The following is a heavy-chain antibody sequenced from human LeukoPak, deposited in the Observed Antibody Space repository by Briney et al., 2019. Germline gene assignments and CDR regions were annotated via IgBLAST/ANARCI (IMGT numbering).Heavy chain of an antibody. CDR1: GGSISSYY. CDR3: ARERSGSYPPYYFDY. J-gene: IGHJ4*02. Sequence: PSETLSLTCTVSGGSISSYYWGWIRQPPGKGLEWIGYIYYSGSTNYNPSLKSRVTISVDTSKNQFSLKLSSVTAADTAAYYCARERSGSYPPYYFDYWGQGALVTVSS. V-gene: IGHV4-59*01. CDR2: IYYSGST. D-gene: IGHD1-26*01.